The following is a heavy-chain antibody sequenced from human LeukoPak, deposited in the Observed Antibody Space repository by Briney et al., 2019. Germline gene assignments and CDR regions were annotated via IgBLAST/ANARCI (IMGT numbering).Heavy chain of an antibody. CDR2: ISGSGGST. J-gene: IGHJ4*02. CDR3: AKGHSSGYYYFDY. V-gene: IGHV3-23*01. CDR1: GFTFSSYA. Sequence: GGSLRLSCAASGFTFSSYAMSWVRRAPGKGLEWVSRISGSGGSTYYPDSVKGRFTISRDNSRNTLYLQMNSLRAEDTAVYYCAKGHSSGYYYFDYWGQGTLVTVSS. D-gene: IGHD3-22*01.